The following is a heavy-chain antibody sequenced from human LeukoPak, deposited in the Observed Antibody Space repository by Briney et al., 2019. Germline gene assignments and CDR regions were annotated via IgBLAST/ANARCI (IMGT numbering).Heavy chain of an antibody. J-gene: IGHJ6*02. Sequence: PGGSLRLSCAASGFTFSSYAMSWVRQAPGKGLEWVSAISGSGGSTYYADSVKGRFTISRDNSKNTLYLQMNSLRAEDTAVYYCAKDGGLGQLWRLLRDYYYYGMDVWGQGNTVTVSS. V-gene: IGHV3-23*01. CDR1: GFTFSSYA. CDR2: ISGSGGST. D-gene: IGHD5-18*01. CDR3: AKDGGLGQLWRLLRDYYYYGMDV.